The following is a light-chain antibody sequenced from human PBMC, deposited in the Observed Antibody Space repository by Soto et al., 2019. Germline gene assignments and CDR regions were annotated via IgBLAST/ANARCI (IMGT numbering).Light chain of an antibody. J-gene: IGLJ2*01. V-gene: IGLV2-11*01. Sequence: QSALTQPRSVSGSPGQSVTLSCTGTSSDVGGYHYVSWYQHHPGKAPKIITYDVNKRPSGVPDRFSGSKSGNTASLTISGLQTEDEADYYCCSYAGSYTLVFGGGTKLTVL. CDR2: DVN. CDR3: CSYAGSYTLV. CDR1: SSDVGGYHY.